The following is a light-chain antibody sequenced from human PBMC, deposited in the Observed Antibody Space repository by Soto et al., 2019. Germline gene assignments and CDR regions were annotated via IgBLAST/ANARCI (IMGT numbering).Light chain of an antibody. Sequence: EIVLTQSPGTLSLSPGETATLSCRASQTIGRNYLAWYQQKPGQAPRLLIFGTSTRATGIPDRFSGSGSGTDFTLSISRLEPEDFAVYYCQHYDDWPWTFGQGTKVEIK. CDR3: QHYDDWPWT. CDR2: GTS. J-gene: IGKJ1*01. V-gene: IGKV3-20*01. CDR1: QTIGRNY.